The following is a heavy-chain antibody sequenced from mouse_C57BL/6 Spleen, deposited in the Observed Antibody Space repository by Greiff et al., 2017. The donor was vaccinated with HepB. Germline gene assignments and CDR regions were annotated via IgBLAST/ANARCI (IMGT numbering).Heavy chain of an antibody. J-gene: IGHJ1*03. V-gene: IGHV1-81*01. CDR3: ARPFYYDYDEKAWYFDV. Sequence: VQLVESGAELARPGASVKLSCKASGYTFTSYGISWVKQRTGQGLEWIGEIYPRSGNTYYNEKFKGKATLTADKSSSTAYMELRSLTSEDSAVYFCARPFYYDYDEKAWYFDVWGTGTTVTVSS. D-gene: IGHD2-4*01. CDR1: GYTFTSYG. CDR2: IYPRSGNT.